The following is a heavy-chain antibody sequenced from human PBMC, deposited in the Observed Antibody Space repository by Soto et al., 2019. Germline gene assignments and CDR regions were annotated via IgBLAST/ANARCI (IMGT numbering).Heavy chain of an antibody. Sequence: EVQLVESGGGLVKPGGSLRLSCVVSGLTFSSAWMNWVRQAPGKGLEWVGRIKSKGGGGTTDYAAPVKGRFTISRDDSKNTLFLQMDSLKTEDAAVYYCVWFGECYHYFGLDVWGQGTTVIVSS. D-gene: IGHD3-10*01. CDR3: VWFGECYHYFGLDV. J-gene: IGHJ6*02. CDR1: GLTFSSAW. V-gene: IGHV3-15*07. CDR2: IKSKGGGGTT.